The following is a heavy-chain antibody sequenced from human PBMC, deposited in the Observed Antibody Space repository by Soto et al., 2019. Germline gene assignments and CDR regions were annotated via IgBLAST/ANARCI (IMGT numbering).Heavy chain of an antibody. D-gene: IGHD3-9*01. V-gene: IGHV1-69*05. CDR3: AREYILTGPIDY. Sequence: SVKVSCKASGGTFSSYAISWVRQAPGQGLEWMGGIIPIFGTANYAQKFQGRVTITTDESTSTAYMELSSLRSEDTAVYYCAREYILTGPIDYWGQGTLVTVSS. J-gene: IGHJ4*02. CDR2: IIPIFGTA. CDR1: GGTFSSYA.